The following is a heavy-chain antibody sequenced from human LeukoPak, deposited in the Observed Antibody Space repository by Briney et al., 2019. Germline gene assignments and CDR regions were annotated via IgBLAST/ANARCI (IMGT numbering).Heavy chain of an antibody. D-gene: IGHD3-3*01. Sequence: ASVKVSCKASGYTFTSYDINWVRQATGQGLEWMGWVNPNSGNTVYAQKFQGRVTITRNTSISTAYMELSSLRSEDTAVYYCARGLGDFWSGYYLGKYWGQGTLVTVSS. CDR2: VNPNSGNT. CDR1: GYTFTSYD. J-gene: IGHJ4*02. V-gene: IGHV1-8*03. CDR3: ARGLGDFWSGYYLGKY.